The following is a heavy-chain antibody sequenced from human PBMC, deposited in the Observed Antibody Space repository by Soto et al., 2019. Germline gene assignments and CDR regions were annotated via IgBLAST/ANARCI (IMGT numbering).Heavy chain of an antibody. J-gene: IGHJ4*02. Sequence: QVQLVESGGGVVQPGRSLRLSCAASGFTFSSYGMHWVRQAPGKGLEWVAVISYDGSNKYYADSVKGRFTISRVNSKNTLYLQMNSLRAEDTAVYYCAKATGEQWLPRKYIDYWGQGTLVTVSS. CDR2: ISYDGSNK. CDR3: AKATGEQWLPRKYIDY. D-gene: IGHD6-19*01. CDR1: GFTFSSYG. V-gene: IGHV3-30*18.